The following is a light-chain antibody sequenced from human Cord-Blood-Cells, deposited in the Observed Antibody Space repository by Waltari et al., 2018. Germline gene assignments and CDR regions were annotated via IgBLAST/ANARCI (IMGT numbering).Light chain of an antibody. CDR2: KYR. CDR1: VLAKKY. J-gene: IGLJ3*02. CDR3: YSAADNHRV. V-gene: IGLV3-27*01. Sequence: SYELTQPSSVSVSPGQTARITCSGDVLAKKYARWFQQKPGQAPVLVIYKYRERPSGIPERFSGSSSGTTVTLTISGAQVEDEADYYCYSAADNHRVFGGGTKLTVL.